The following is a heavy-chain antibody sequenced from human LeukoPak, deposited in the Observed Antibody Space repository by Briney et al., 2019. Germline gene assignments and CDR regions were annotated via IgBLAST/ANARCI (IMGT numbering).Heavy chain of an antibody. V-gene: IGHV3-7*01. CDR1: GFMFRKYW. CDR3: ASLLRIVPTTSVH. D-gene: IGHD1-26*01. Sequence: PGGSLRLSCAASGFMFRKYWMNWVCQAPGKGLEWVAHIKDDGNAQYYVDSVKGRFTISRDNAKESVDLQMDSLTVEDTAVYYCASLLRIVPTTSVHWGQGTVVTVSS. CDR2: IKDDGNAQ. J-gene: IGHJ4*02.